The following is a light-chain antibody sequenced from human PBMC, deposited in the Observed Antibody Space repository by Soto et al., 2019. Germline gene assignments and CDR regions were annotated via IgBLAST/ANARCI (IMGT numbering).Light chain of an antibody. Sequence: EIVMTQSPATLSVSPGERATLSCRASQSVSSNLAWYQQKPGQAPRLLIYGASTRAPGIPARFSGSGSGTEFTLPISSLQSEDFAVYYCQQYNNWPPLYTFGQGTKLEIK. CDR2: GAS. J-gene: IGKJ2*01. CDR3: QQYNNWPPLYT. CDR1: QSVSSN. V-gene: IGKV3-15*01.